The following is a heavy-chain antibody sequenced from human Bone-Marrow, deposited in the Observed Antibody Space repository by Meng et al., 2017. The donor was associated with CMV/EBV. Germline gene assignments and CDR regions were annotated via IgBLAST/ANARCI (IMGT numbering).Heavy chain of an antibody. V-gene: IGHV4-61*01. CDR1: SVISGSYY. D-gene: IGHD4-17*01. CDR2: IYYSWST. Sequence: SVISGSYYWSWIRQPPGKGLEWIGYIYYSWSTTYNPSLKSRVTISVDTSKNQFSLKLSSVTAADTAVYYCAGFEISPNTVTTTYYFDYWGQGTLVTVSS. J-gene: IGHJ4*02. CDR3: AGFEISPNTVTTTYYFDY.